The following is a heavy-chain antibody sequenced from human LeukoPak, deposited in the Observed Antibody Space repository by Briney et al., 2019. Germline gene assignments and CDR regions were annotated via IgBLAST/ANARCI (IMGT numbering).Heavy chain of an antibody. D-gene: IGHD1-26*01. CDR1: GFTFSSYG. V-gene: IGHV3-30*02. J-gene: IGHJ4*02. CDR2: IRYDGSNK. Sequence: GGSLRLSCAASGFTFSSYGMHWVRQAPGKGLEWVAFIRYDGSNKYYADSVKGRFTISRDNSKNTLNLQMNSLRPEDTAVYYCARENSGSYYQFDCWGQGTLVTVSS. CDR3: ARENSGSYYQFDC.